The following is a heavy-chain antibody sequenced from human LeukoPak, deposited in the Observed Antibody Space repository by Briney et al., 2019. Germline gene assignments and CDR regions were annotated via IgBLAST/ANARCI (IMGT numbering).Heavy chain of an antibody. CDR2: INHSGST. CDR3: ARVGRPRWVPSPFYYYGMDV. Sequence: LETLSLSCALCGLSFSGDYWRRIRRPPGKGLEWLGEINHSGSTNYNPSLQGRVTISVDTSKNQFSLKLSTVTAADTAVYYCARVGRPRWVPSPFYYYGMDVWGQGTTVTVSS. V-gene: IGHV4-34*01. CDR1: GLSFSGDY. D-gene: IGHD1-26*01. J-gene: IGHJ6*02.